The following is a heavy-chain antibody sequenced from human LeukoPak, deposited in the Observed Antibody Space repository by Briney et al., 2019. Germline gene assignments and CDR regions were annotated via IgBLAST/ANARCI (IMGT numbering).Heavy chain of an antibody. CDR1: GFTFSYSS. CDR3: ARGIAANMDV. Sequence: GSLRLSCAASGFTFSYSSMNWVRQAPGKGLEWVSYISSSSYTIYYADSVKGRFTISRDNAKNSLYLQMNSLRAEDTAVYYCARGIAANMDVWGKGTTVTVSS. CDR2: ISSSSYTI. J-gene: IGHJ6*03. D-gene: IGHD6-25*01. V-gene: IGHV3-48*01.